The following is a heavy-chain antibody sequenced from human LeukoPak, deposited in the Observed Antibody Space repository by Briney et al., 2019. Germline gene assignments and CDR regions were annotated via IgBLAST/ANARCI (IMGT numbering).Heavy chain of an antibody. CDR3: ARLPYYYDSSGYIGWYFDL. D-gene: IGHD3-22*01. CDR1: GGSISSYY. CDR2: ICTSGST. V-gene: IGHV4-4*07. Sequence: SETLSLTCTVSGGSISSYYWSWIRQPAGKGLEWIGRICTSGSTNYNPSLKSRVTMSVDTSKNQFSLKLSSVTAAGTAVYYCARLPYYYDSSGYIGWYFDLWGRGTLVTVSS. J-gene: IGHJ2*01.